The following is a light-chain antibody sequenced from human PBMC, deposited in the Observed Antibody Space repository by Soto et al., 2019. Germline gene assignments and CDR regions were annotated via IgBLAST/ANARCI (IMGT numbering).Light chain of an antibody. CDR2: AAS. V-gene: IGKV1-9*01. CDR3: QQVHSYPFT. J-gene: IGKJ3*01. CDR1: RGINNF. Sequence: DIQLTQSPSFLSASVGDRVTITCRASRGINNFLAWYQQKPGKAPKVLIYAASTLQSGVPSRFSGSGSGTEFTLTISSLQPEDFATFYCQQVHSYPFTFGPGTKVDIK.